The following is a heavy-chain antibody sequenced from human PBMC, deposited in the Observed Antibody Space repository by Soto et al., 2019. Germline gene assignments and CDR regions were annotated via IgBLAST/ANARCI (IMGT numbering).Heavy chain of an antibody. CDR2: IIPLHNTS. V-gene: IGHV1-69*06. CDR3: AIWSNWNPLYYRGMDV. D-gene: IGHD1-20*01. CDR1: GGAFTNYS. Sequence: QVQLLQSGAEVKKPGSSVKVSCKVSGGAFTNYSLNWVRHAPGQGLEWLGGIIPLHNTSNYSLKLLGRGSVTADISSNTVYMHLSGLTSDETATYYCAIWSNWNPLYYRGMDVWGHGTTVTVSS. J-gene: IGHJ6*02.